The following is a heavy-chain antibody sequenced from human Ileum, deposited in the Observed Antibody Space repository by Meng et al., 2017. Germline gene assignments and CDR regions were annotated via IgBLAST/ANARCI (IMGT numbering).Heavy chain of an antibody. V-gene: IGHV4-39*07. CDR3: GKAPHY. J-gene: IGHJ4*02. CDR1: GDSWSRGNYD. CDR2: LYYNGNT. Sequence: QLRPHESGPGLVKPSETLSPRGTFPGDSWSRGNYDWGWIRQPPGKGLEWIGSLYYNGNTYYNPSPRSRVTISIDPSKNQFSLKLNSVTAADTAVYYCGKAPHYWGQGTLVTVSS.